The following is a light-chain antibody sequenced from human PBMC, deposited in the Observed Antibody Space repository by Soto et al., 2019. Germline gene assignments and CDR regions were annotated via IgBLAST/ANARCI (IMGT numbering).Light chain of an antibody. Sequence: ELVLTPSASTLSLSPAERATPSCGATQSVRSNYLAWYQQKPGQAPRLLIYDASRRVTGIPPRCSGSGSGTDFTLTLSSLEPEDFAVYYCQQRAGSSTVGQGRRLEIK. CDR1: QSVRSNY. V-gene: IGKV3D-20*01. CDR2: DAS. CDR3: QQRAGSST. J-gene: IGKJ5*01.